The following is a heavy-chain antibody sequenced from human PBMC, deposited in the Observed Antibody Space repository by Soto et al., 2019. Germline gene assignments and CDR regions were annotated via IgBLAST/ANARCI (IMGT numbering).Heavy chain of an antibody. V-gene: IGHV3-53*02. CDR3: ARGLFVVRGVSFDT. D-gene: IGHD3-10*01. CDR1: GLSVSGSY. CDR2: MYSGGSR. Sequence: EVHLVETGGGLIQPGGSVRLSCVASGLSVSGSYMNWVRQAPGEGLEWVSVMYSGGSRYYADSVKGRFTISRDDSKNIVDPQMNDLEVGDTAVYYCARGLFVVRGVSFDTWGQGTLVRVSS. J-gene: IGHJ4*02.